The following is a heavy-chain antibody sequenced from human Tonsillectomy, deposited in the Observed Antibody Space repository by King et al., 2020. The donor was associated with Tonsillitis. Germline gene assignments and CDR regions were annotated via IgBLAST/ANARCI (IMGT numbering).Heavy chain of an antibody. CDR2: IGTSGGYI. CDR3: ARGINPPPYDYYYYGLDV. D-gene: IGHD2-21*01. Sequence: VQLVESGGGLVKPGGSLRLSCAASGFTFSTYTMNWVRQAPGKGLEWVSSIGTSGGYIYYADSVRGRFTISRDNAEDSLYLQMNSLRVEDTAVYYCARGINPPPYDYYYYGLDVWGQGTTVTVSS. J-gene: IGHJ6*02. V-gene: IGHV3-21*01. CDR1: GFTFSTYT.